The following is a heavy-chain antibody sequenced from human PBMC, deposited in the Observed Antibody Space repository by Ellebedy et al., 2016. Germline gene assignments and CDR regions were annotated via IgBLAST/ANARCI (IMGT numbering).Heavy chain of an antibody. D-gene: IGHD5-18*01. CDR2: ISSYSSYI. Sequence: GESLKISXAASGFTFNLYNMNWVRQTPGKGLEWVSSISSYSSYIYYTDSLQGRFTISRDNAKNSVYLQMDSLRDDDTALYYCARLKVDTVMVSSSWGQGTVVTVSS. J-gene: IGHJ1*01. CDR1: GFTFNLYN. CDR3: ARLKVDTVMVSSS. V-gene: IGHV3-21*06.